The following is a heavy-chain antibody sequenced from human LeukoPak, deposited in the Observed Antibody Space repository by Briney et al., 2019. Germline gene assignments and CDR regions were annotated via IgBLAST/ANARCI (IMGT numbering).Heavy chain of an antibody. CDR1: GFTVSSNY. J-gene: IGHJ4*02. CDR3: AREHITMVRGALDY. V-gene: IGHV3-66*01. CDR2: IYSGGST. Sequence: GGSLRLSCAASGFTVSSNYMSWVRQAPGKGLEWVSVIYSGGSTYYADSVKGRFTISRDNSKNTLYLQMNSLRAEDTAVYYCAREHITMVRGALDYWGQGTLVTVSS. D-gene: IGHD3-10*01.